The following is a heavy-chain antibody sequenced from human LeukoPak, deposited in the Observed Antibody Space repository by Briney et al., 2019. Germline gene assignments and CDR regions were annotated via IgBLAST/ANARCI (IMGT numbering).Heavy chain of an antibody. D-gene: IGHD6-19*01. CDR1: GYIFTAYA. CDR3: ARDFGSSSGYYWFDP. CDR2: INAGNGIT. Sequence: ASVKVSCKASGYIFTAYATHWVRQAPRQGLEWMGWINAGNGITKYSQKFQGRVTITRDTSATTVYMELSSLRSEDTALYYCARDFGSSSGYYWFDPWGQGTLVTVSS. V-gene: IGHV1-3*01. J-gene: IGHJ5*02.